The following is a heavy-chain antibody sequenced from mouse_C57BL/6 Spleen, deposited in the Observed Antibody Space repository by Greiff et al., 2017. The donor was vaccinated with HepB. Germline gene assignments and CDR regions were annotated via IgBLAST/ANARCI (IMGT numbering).Heavy chain of an antibody. Sequence: QVQLQQPGAELVKPGASVKLSCKASGYTFTSYWMHWVKQRPGQGLEWIGMIHPNSGSTNYNEKFKSKATLTVDKSSSTAYMQLSSLTSEDSAVYYCAKPTVVAEYFDVWGTGTTVTVSS. V-gene: IGHV1-64*01. CDR3: AKPTVVAEYFDV. J-gene: IGHJ1*03. CDR2: IHPNSGST. CDR1: GYTFTSYW. D-gene: IGHD1-1*01.